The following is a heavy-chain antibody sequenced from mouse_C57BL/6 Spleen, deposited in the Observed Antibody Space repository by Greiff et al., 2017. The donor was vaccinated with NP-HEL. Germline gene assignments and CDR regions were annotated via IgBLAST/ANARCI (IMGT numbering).Heavy chain of an antibody. Sequence: QVQLQQPGAELVMPGASVKLSCKASGYTFTSYWMHWVKQRPGQGLEWIGEIDHSDSYTNYNQKLKGKSTLTVDKSSSTAYMQLSSLTSEDSAVYYCARLGWLLPLDYFDYWGQGPTLTVSS. CDR2: IDHSDSYT. CDR1: GYTFTSYW. CDR3: ARLGWLLPLDYFDY. D-gene: IGHD2-3*01. J-gene: IGHJ2*01. V-gene: IGHV1-69*01.